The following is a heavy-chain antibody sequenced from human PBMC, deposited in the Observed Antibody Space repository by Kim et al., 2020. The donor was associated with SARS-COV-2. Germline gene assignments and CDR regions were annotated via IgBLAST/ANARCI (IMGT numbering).Heavy chain of an antibody. Sequence: ADPGKGRFTISRDKPKNTLYLQMNSLRAEDTAVYYCAKARVATTGTFDYWGQGTLVTVSS. D-gene: IGHD5-12*01. J-gene: IGHJ4*02. CDR3: AKARVATTGTFDY. V-gene: IGHV3-23*03.